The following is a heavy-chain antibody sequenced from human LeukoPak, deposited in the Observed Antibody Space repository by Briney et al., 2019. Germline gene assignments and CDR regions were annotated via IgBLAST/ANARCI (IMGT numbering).Heavy chain of an antibody. CDR3: ARDLRLAFCSGGSCGYYGMDV. J-gene: IGHJ6*02. V-gene: IGHV3-74*01. CDR2: IKSDGSGT. CDR1: GFTFSVSW. D-gene: IGHD2-15*01. Sequence: PGGSLRLSCTASGFTFSVSWMHWVRQAPGKGLVWVSVIKSDGSGTTYADFVKGRFTISRDNSKNTLYLQMNSLRAEDTAVYYCARDLRLAFCSGGSCGYYGMDVWGQGTTVTVSS.